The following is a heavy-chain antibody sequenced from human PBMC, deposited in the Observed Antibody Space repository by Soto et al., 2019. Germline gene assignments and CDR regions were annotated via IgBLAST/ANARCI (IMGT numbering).Heavy chain of an antibody. V-gene: IGHV4-59*01. CDR3: ARHRYDWNDDHDLIY. J-gene: IGHJ4*02. CDR2: VHYTGST. D-gene: IGHD1-20*01. Sequence: PSETLSLTCTVSGGSISSYYWSWIRQPPGKGLEWIGYVHYTGSTNYNRSLRGRVTISVDTSKSQFSLILSSVTAADTAVYYCARHRYDWNDDHDLIYWGQGALVTVSS. CDR1: GGSISSYY.